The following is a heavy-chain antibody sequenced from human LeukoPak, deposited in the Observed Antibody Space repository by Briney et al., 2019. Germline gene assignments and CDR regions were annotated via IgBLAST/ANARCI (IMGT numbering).Heavy chain of an antibody. D-gene: IGHD1-7*01. V-gene: IGHV1-18*01. Sequence: ASVKVSCKSSGYIFSNYGINWVRQAPGQGLEWMGWISSRSGTTNYAPKLQDRVTLTRDTPTSTTYMELRSLTSDDSAVYFCARGGSNWNYRYYFEDWGQGTLVTVSS. CDR3: ARGGSNWNYRYYFED. CDR1: GYIFSNYG. CDR2: ISSRSGTT. J-gene: IGHJ4*02.